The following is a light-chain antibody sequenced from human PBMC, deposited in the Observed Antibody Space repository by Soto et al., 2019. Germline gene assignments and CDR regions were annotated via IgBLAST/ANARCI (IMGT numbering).Light chain of an antibody. J-gene: IGLJ1*01. V-gene: IGLV2-14*03. Sequence: QSVLTQPASVSGSPGQSITISCSGTSSDVGGYNYVSWYQQHPGKAPKLMIYDVSDRPSGVSSRFSGSTSGNTASLTISGLQAEDEADYYCTSYTRSNSYVFGTGTKVTVL. CDR1: SSDVGGYNY. CDR2: DVS. CDR3: TSYTRSNSYV.